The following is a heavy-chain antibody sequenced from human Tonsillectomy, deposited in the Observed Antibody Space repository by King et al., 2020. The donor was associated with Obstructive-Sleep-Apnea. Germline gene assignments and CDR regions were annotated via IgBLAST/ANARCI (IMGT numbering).Heavy chain of an antibody. J-gene: IGHJ4*02. V-gene: IGHV2-70*19. D-gene: IGHD5-24*01. CDR2: IAWAGEI. Sequence: VTLKESGPALVRPTQTLTLTCTFAGFSLSTSGVCVSWVRQPPGKALEWLARIAWAGEIHYSTSLNTRHTVSKDTYKNQVVLTMTNMDSVDTATYYCARLRGRDDYWGQGTLVTVSS. CDR3: ARLRGRDDY. CDR1: GFSLSTSGVC.